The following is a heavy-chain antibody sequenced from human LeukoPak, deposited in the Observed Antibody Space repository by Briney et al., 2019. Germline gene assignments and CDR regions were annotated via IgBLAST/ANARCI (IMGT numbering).Heavy chain of an antibody. CDR3: AKPAISSSGRYYDY. J-gene: IGHJ4*02. CDR1: GFTFSNYA. D-gene: IGHD6-19*01. CDR2: ISGSGGST. V-gene: IGHV3-23*01. Sequence: GGSLRLSCAASGFTFSNYAMSWVRQAPGKGLEWVSAISGSGGSTYYADSVKGRFTISRDNSKNTLYLQMNSLRAEDTAVYYCAKPAISSSGRYYDYWGQGTLVTVSS.